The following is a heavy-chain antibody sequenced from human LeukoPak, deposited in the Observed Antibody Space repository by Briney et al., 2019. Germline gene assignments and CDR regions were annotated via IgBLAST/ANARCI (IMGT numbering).Heavy chain of an antibody. J-gene: IGHJ5*02. CDR3: AGRGSASRALDMSNWLDP. Sequence: SETLSLTCTVSGGSIRSYYWNWIRQPPGKGLEWIGYIYYSGSTNYSPSLKSRVTISVDTSNNQFSLKLSSVTAADTAVYYCAGRGSASRALDMSNWLDPWGQGILVTVSS. CDR2: IYYSGST. D-gene: IGHD3/OR15-3a*01. V-gene: IGHV4-59*08. CDR1: GGSIRSYY.